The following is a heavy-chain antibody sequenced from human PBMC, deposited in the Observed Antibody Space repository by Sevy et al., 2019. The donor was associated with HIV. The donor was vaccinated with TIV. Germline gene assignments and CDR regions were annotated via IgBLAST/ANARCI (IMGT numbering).Heavy chain of an antibody. V-gene: IGHV3-21*01. D-gene: IGHD6-13*01. Sequence: GGSLRLSCAASGFTFSSYSMNWVRQAPGKGLEWVSSISSSSSYIYYADSVRGRFTISRDKAKNSLYQQMNSLRAEDTAVYYCARDPRTAAAGTRYFDYWGQGTLVTVSS. CDR1: GFTFSSYS. J-gene: IGHJ4*02. CDR2: ISSSSSYI. CDR3: ARDPRTAAAGTRYFDY.